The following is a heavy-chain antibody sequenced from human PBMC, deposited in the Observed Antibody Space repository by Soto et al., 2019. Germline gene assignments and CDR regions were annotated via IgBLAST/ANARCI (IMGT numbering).Heavy chain of an antibody. CDR1: GGTFSSYA. V-gene: IGHV1-69*13. D-gene: IGHD6-13*01. J-gene: IGHJ4*02. CDR2: IIPIFGTA. Sequence: SVKVSCKASGGTFSSYAISWVRQAPGQGLEWMGGIIPIFGTANYAQKFQGRVTITADESTSSAYMELSSLRSEDTAVYYCARGGRGYSSSWYGVYWGQGTLVTVSS. CDR3: ARGGRGYSSSWYGVY.